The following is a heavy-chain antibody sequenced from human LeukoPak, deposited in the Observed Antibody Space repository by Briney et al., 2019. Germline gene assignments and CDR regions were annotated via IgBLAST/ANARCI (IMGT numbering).Heavy chain of an antibody. V-gene: IGHV1-46*01. Sequence: GASVKVSCKASGYTFTSYYMHWVRQAPGQGLEWMGIINPSGGSTSYAQKFQGRVTMTRDTSTSTVYMELSRLRSDDTAVYYCARAKGGATFYGYWGQGTLVTVSS. J-gene: IGHJ4*02. CDR1: GYTFTSYY. D-gene: IGHD2/OR15-2a*01. CDR2: INPSGGST. CDR3: ARAKGGATFYGY.